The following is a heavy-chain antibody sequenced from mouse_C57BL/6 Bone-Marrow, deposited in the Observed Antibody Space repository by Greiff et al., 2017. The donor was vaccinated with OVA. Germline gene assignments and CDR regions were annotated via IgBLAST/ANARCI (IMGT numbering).Heavy chain of an antibody. CDR2: ISSGGSYT. CDR3: ARHEPLLLGDY. CDR1: GFTFSSYG. D-gene: IGHD6-1*01. V-gene: IGHV5-6*02. Sequence: EVKLEESGGDLVKPGGSLKLSCAASGFTFSSYGMSWVRQTPDKRLEWVATISSGGSYTYYPDSVKGRFTISRDNAKNTLYLQMSSLKSEDTAMYYCARHEPLLLGDYWGQGTTLTVSS. J-gene: IGHJ2*01.